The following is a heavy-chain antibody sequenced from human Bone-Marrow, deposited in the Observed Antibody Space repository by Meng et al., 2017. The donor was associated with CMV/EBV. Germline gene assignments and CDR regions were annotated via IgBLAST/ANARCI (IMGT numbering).Heavy chain of an antibody. J-gene: IGHJ6*01. Sequence: GESLKISCAASGFTVSSNYMSWVRQAPGKGLEWVSVIYSGGSTYYADSVKGRFTISRDNSKNTLYLQMNSLRAEDTAVYYCARDRIAAAPTGYYYYGMDVWGQGTTVTCYS. CDR1: GFTVSSNY. V-gene: IGHV3-66*02. CDR2: IYSGGST. D-gene: IGHD6-13*01. CDR3: ARDRIAAAPTGYYYYGMDV.